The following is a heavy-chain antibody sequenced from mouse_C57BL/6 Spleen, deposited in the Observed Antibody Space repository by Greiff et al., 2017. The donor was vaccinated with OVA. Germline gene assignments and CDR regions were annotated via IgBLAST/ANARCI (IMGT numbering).Heavy chain of an antibody. CDR3: ARYRLVFDY. J-gene: IGHJ2*01. CDR1: GFTFTDYY. V-gene: IGHV7-3*01. D-gene: IGHD1-1*02. CDR2: IRNKANGYTT. Sequence: EVHLVESGGGLVQPGGSLSLSCAASGFTFTDYYMSWVRQPPGKALEWLGFIRNKANGYTTEYSASVKGRFTISRDNSQSILYLQMNALRAEDSATYYCARYRLVFDYWGQGTTLTVSS.